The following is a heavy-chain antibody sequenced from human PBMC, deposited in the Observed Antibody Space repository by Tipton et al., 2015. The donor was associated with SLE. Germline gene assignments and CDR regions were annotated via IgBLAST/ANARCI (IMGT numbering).Heavy chain of an antibody. J-gene: IGHJ3*02. V-gene: IGHV4-59*08. D-gene: IGHD7-27*01. CDR1: GGSISSYY. Sequence: TLSLTCTVSGGSISSYYWSWIRQPPGKGLEWIGYIYYSGSTNYNPSLKSRVTISVDTSKNQFSLKLSSVTAADTAVYYCARHISPLGAFDIWGQGTMLTVSS. CDR2: IYYSGST. CDR3: ARHISPLGAFDI.